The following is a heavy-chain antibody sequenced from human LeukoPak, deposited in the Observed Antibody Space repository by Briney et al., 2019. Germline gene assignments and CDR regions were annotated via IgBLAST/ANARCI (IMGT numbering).Heavy chain of an antibody. J-gene: IGHJ4*02. CDR2: IKHDESEK. CDR3: ARAIAASGRLIDY. D-gene: IGHD6-13*01. Sequence: GGSLRLSCAASGFTFSSYHMNWVRQAPGKGLEWVANIKHDESEKYYVDSVKGRFTISRDNAKNSLYLQMNSLRAEDTAVYYCARAIAASGRLIDYWGQGTLITVSS. CDR1: GFTFSSYH. V-gene: IGHV3-7*05.